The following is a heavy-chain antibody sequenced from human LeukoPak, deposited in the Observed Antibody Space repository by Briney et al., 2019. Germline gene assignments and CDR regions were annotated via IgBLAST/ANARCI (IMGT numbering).Heavy chain of an antibody. D-gene: IGHD2-2*01. J-gene: IGHJ6*03. CDR3: ARVIGTSSYHYYYMDV. CDR2: IYHSGST. CDR1: GGYISSGGYS. V-gene: IGHV4-30-2*01. Sequence: SQTLSLTCAVSGGYISSGGYSWSWIRQPPGKGLEWIGDIYHSGSTYYNPSLKSRVTISVDTSKNQFSLKLSSVTAADTAVYYCARVIGTSSYHYYYMDVWGKGTTVTVSS.